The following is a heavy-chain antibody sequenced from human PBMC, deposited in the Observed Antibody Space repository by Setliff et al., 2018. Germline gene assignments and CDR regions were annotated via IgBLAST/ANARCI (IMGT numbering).Heavy chain of an antibody. V-gene: IGHV3-33*08. D-gene: IGHD2-15*01. CDR3: ARTCSGSGCYAGLES. CDR2: IWGDGGTK. CDR1: GFTFSSYW. J-gene: IGHJ4*02. Sequence: GGSLRLSCAASGFTFSSYWMHWVRQAPGKGLEWVAVIWGDGGTKYHADSVKGRFTISRDNSKNTLYLQMNSLRPEDTAVYYCARTCSGSGCYAGLESWGQGTPVTVSS.